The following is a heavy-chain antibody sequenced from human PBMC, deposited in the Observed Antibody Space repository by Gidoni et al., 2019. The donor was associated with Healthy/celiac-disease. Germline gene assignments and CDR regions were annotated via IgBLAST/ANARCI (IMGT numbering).Heavy chain of an antibody. CDR3: ARVYLPSLYSSSWYTAFDY. Sequence: EVQLVESGGGLVQPGGSLRLSCAASAFTFSSYWISWVRQAPGKGLEWVANIKQDGSEKYYVDSVKGRFTISRDNAKNSLYLQMNSLRAEDTAVYYCARVYLPSLYSSSWYTAFDYWGQGTLVTVSS. J-gene: IGHJ4*02. CDR2: IKQDGSEK. D-gene: IGHD6-13*01. CDR1: AFTFSSYW. V-gene: IGHV3-7*01.